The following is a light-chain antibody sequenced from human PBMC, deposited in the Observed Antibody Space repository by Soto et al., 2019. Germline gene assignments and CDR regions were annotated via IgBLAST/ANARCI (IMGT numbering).Light chain of an antibody. J-gene: IGLJ1*01. V-gene: IGLV2-8*01. CDR2: DVN. Sequence: QSALTQPPSASGSPGQSVSIACSGTSSDVGGYNYVSWYQQQPGKAPKLMIYDVNKRPSGVPDRFSGSKSGNTASLTVSGLQPEDEAAYYCSSYAGSNNFVFGTGTKLT. CDR3: SSYAGSNNFV. CDR1: SSDVGGYNY.